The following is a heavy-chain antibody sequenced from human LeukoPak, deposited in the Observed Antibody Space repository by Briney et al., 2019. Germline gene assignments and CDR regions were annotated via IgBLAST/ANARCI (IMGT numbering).Heavy chain of an antibody. J-gene: IGHJ6*04. CDR1: GFTFSSYG. V-gene: IGHV3-30*18. CDR2: VSYDGSNK. Sequence: GGSLRLSCAASGFTFSSYGMHWVRQAPGKGLEWVAVVSYDGSNKYYADSVKGRFTISRDNSKNTLYLQMNSLRAEDTAVYYCAKDSLITMVRGVVVSYYGMDVWGKGTTVTVSS. CDR3: AKDSLITMVRGVVVSYYGMDV. D-gene: IGHD3-10*01.